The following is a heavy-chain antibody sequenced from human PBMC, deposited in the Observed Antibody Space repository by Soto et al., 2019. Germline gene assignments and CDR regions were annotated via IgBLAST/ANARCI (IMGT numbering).Heavy chain of an antibody. CDR1: GYSFTSYW. J-gene: IGHJ6*02. CDR2: IDPSDSYT. CDR3: ARHVAIVARPEGYYGMDV. V-gene: IGHV5-10-1*01. D-gene: IGHD6-6*01. Sequence: PGESLKISCKGSGYSFTSYWTSWVRQMPGKGLEWMGRIDPSDSYTNYSPSFQGHVTISADKSISTAYLQWSSLKASDTAMYYCARHVAIVARPEGYYGMDVWGQGNKVTVSS.